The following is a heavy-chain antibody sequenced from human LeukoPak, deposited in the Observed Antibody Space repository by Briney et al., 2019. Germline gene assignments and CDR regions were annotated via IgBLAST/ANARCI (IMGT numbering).Heavy chain of an antibody. CDR3: ARFAMSTSGCAVCHFDY. CDR2: VYHSGST. J-gene: IGHJ4*02. V-gene: IGHV4-59*08. Sequence: PSKTLPLTCTVSGGSISSYYWSWIRQPPGKGLEWIGYVYHSGSTNHNPSLKSRATISVDTFKNQFSLSLSSVTAADTAVYYCARFAMSTSGCAVCHFDYWGQGSLVTVSS. D-gene: IGHD1-26*01. CDR1: GGSISSYY.